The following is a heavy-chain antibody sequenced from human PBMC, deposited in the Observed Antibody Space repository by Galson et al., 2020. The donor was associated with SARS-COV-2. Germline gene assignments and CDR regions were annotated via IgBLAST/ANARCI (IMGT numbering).Heavy chain of an antibody. D-gene: IGHD3-22*01. CDR1: GGSFSGYY. V-gene: IGHV4-34*01. CDR3: ARGRISDYYDSSGHYSPLDF. CDR2: INQSGST. Sequence: SETLSLTCAVYGGSFSGYYWSWIRQPPGKGLEWIGEINQSGSTNYNPSLRSRVTISVDTSKNQFSLKLSSVTAADTAVYYCARGRISDYYDSSGHYSPLDFWGQGTLVTVSS. J-gene: IGHJ4*02.